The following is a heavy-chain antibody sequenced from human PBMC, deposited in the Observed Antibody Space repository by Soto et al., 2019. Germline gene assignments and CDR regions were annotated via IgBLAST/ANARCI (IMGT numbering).Heavy chain of an antibody. J-gene: IGHJ6*02. CDR3: PRSPLGYVAVWYYYGMDV. CDR1: GGSFSGYY. V-gene: IGHV4-34*01. D-gene: IGHD3-10*02. CDR2: INHSGST. Sequence: TSETLSLTCAVYGGSFSGYYWSWIRQPPGKGLEWIGEINHSGSTNYNPSLKSRVTISVDTSKNQFSLKLSSVTAADTAVYYCPRSPLGYVAVWYYYGMDVWGQGTTVNVS.